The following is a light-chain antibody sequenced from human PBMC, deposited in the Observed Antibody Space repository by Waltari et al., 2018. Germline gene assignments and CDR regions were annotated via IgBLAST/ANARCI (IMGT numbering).Light chain of an antibody. CDR2: EVK. CDR3: ASYVNSFALV. V-gene: IGLV2-14*01. Sequence: HSALTQPASVSGSPGQSISISCAGTTSDIGAYDLVSWYQKYQGKAPKLIIYEVKTRPPNISPLFSASKSGDTASLTISGLQAEDEAEYYCASYVNSFALVFGGGTKVSVL. CDR1: TSDIGAYDL. J-gene: IGLJ2*01.